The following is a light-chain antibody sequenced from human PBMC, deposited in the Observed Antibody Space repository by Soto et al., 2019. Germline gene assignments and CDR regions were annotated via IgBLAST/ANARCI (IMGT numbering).Light chain of an antibody. CDR1: QGISNY. Sequence: DIQITESPSSLSASVGDRVTITCRASQGISNYLAWYQQKPGKVPKLLIYAASTLQSGVPSRFSGSGSGTDVTLTISSLQPEDVATYYCQKYNSALFTFGPGTKVDIK. V-gene: IGKV1-27*01. CDR3: QKYNSALFT. J-gene: IGKJ3*01. CDR2: AAS.